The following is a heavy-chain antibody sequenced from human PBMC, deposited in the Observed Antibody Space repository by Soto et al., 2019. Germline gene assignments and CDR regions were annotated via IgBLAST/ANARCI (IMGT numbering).Heavy chain of an antibody. J-gene: IGHJ5*02. Sequence: QVQLQQWGAGLLKPSETLSLTCAVYGGSFSGYYWSWIRQPPGKGLEWIGEINHSGSTNYNPSLKRRVTISLDTSKNPCSLKLSSVTAADTAVYSCARDHSGRGPPGFDPWGQGTLVTVSS. D-gene: IGHD1-26*01. V-gene: IGHV4-34*01. CDR1: GGSFSGYY. CDR3: ARDHSGRGPPGFDP. CDR2: INHSGST.